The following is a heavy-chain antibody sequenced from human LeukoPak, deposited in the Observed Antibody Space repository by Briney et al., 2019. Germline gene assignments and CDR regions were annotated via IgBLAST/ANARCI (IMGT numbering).Heavy chain of an antibody. Sequence: SETPSLTCTVSGGSISSSSYYWGWIRQPPGKGLEWIGSIYYSGRTYYNPSLKRRITISVDTSKNQFSLKLSSVTAADTAVYYCCLAPYYYYYGMDVWGQGTTVTVSS. CDR1: GGSISSSSYY. CDR2: IYYSGRT. J-gene: IGHJ6*02. V-gene: IGHV4-39*05. CDR3: CLAPYYYYYGMDV.